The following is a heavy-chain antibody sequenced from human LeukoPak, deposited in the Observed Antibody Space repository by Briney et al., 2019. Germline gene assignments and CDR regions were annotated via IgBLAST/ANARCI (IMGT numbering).Heavy chain of an antibody. D-gene: IGHD1-26*01. CDR2: INPNSGGT. CDR1: GYTFTSYG. Sequence: GASVKVSCKASGYTFTSYGISWVRQAPGQGLEWMGWINPNSGGTNYAQKFQGRVTMTRDTSISTAYMELSRLRSDDTAVYYCARDEGAPRVYYYYMDVWGKGTTVTISS. CDR3: ARDEGAPRVYYYYMDV. J-gene: IGHJ6*03. V-gene: IGHV1-2*02.